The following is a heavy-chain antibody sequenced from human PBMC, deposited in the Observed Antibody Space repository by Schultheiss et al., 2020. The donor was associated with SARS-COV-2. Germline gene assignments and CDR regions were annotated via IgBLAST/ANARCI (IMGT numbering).Heavy chain of an antibody. CDR1: GGSISSSSYY. CDR2: IYYSGSS. J-gene: IGHJ4*02. CDR3: ASTLIDY. Sequence: ETLSLTCTVSGGSISSSSYYWGWIRQPPGKGLEWIGSIYYSGSSYYNPSLKSRVTISVDTSKNQFSLKLSSVTAADTAVYYCASTLIDYWGQGTLVTVSS. V-gene: IGHV4-39*01.